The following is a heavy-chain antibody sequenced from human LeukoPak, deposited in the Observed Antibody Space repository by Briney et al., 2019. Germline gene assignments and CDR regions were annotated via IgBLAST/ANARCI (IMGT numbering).Heavy chain of an antibody. CDR3: ARFGGNWNYDY. J-gene: IGHJ4*02. CDR2: ISSSGSTI. CDR1: GFTFSSYE. Sequence: GGSLRLSCAASGFTFSSYEMNWVRQAPGKGLEWVSYISSSGSTIYYADSVKGRFTISRDNTTNSLYLQMNSLTAEDTAVYYCARFGGNWNYDYWGQGTLVTVSS. D-gene: IGHD1-7*01. V-gene: IGHV3-48*03.